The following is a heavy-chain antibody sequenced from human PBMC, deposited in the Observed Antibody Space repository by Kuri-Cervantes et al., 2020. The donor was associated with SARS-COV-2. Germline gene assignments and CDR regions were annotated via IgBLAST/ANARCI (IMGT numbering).Heavy chain of an antibody. Sequence: SETLSLTCTVSGGSISSGGYYWSWIRQHPGKGLEWIGYINYSGSTYYNPSLKNRVTISVDTSKNQFSLKLSSVTAADTAVYYCARGRVGFLEWLENYYYYGMDVWGQGTTVTVSS. CDR2: INYSGST. V-gene: IGHV4-31*03. D-gene: IGHD3-3*02. J-gene: IGHJ6*02. CDR1: GGSISSGGYY. CDR3: ARGRVGFLEWLENYYYYGMDV.